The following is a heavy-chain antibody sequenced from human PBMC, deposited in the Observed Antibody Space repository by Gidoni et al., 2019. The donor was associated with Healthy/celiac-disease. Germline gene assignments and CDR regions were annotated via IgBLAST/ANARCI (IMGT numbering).Heavy chain of an antibody. D-gene: IGHD3-3*01. CDR2: ISYDGSNK. V-gene: IGHV3-30-3*01. Sequence: QVQLVESGGGVVQPGRSLRLSCAASGFPFSSYAMPWVRQAPGKGLEWVAVISYDGSNKYYADSVKGRFTISRDNSKNTLYLQMNSLRAEDTAVYYCARGYDFWSGYSDYWGQGTLVTVSS. CDR1: GFPFSSYA. J-gene: IGHJ4*02. CDR3: ARGYDFWSGYSDY.